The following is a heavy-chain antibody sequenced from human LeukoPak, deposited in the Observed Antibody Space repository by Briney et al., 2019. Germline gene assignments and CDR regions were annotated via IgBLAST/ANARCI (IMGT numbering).Heavy chain of an antibody. CDR3: ARLMVNSSYYYYGMDV. Sequence: SQTLSLTCTVSGGSISSGGYYWSWIRQHPGKGLEWIGYIYYSGSTYYSPSLKSRVTISVDTSKNQFSLKLSSVTAADTAVYYCARLMVNSSYYYYGMDVWGQGTTVTVSS. CDR1: GGSISSGGYY. V-gene: IGHV4-31*03. CDR2: IYYSGST. D-gene: IGHD4-23*01. J-gene: IGHJ6*02.